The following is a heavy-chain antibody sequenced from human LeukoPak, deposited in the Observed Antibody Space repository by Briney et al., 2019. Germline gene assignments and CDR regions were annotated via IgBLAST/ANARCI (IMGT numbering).Heavy chain of an antibody. CDR2: IYYSGST. Sequence: PSETLSLTCTVSGGSISSGDYYWSWIRQPPGKGLEWIGYIYYSGSTYYNPSLKSRVTISVDTSKNQFSLKLSSVTAADTAVYYCARGRVLLWFGELLGDWFDPWGKGTLVTVSS. CDR3: ARGRVLLWFGELLGDWFDP. CDR1: GGSISSGDYY. J-gene: IGHJ5*02. D-gene: IGHD3-10*01. V-gene: IGHV4-30-4*01.